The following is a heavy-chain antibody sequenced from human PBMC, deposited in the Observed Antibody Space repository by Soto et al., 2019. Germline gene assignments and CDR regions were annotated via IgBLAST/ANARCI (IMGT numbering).Heavy chain of an antibody. Sequence: KVSCKGSGYSFTSYWIGWVRQMPGKGLEWMGIIYPGDSDTRYSPSFQGQVTISADKSISTAYLQWSSLKASDTAMYYCARRSSSSLGAFDIWGQGTMITVSS. CDR3: ARRSSSSLGAFDI. CDR1: GYSFTSYW. J-gene: IGHJ3*02. D-gene: IGHD6-6*01. CDR2: IYPGDSDT. V-gene: IGHV5-51*01.